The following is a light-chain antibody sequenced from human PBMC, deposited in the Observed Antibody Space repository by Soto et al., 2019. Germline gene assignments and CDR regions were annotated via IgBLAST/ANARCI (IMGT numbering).Light chain of an antibody. CDR3: QQRYSIPQT. Sequence: DIQMTQSPSSLSASIGDRFTITCRTSQNIKRYLNWYQQEPGKAPKLLIYAASILQSGVPSRFTGSGSGTDFTLAINSLQPEDFTPYYCQQRYSIPQTFGQGTKVDIK. J-gene: IGKJ1*01. CDR2: AAS. V-gene: IGKV1-39*01. CDR1: QNIKRY.